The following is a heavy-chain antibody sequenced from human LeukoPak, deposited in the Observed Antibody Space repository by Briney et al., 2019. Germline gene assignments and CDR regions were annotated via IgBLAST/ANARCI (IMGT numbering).Heavy chain of an antibody. CDR2: IYPGDSDT. V-gene: IGHV5-51*01. Sequence: GESLKISCQGSGYSFTSYWIGWVRQMPGKGLEWMGIIYPGDSDTRYSPSFQGQVTISADKSISTAYLQWSSLRSDDTAVYYCARAENNWNHGYWGQGTLVTVSS. CDR1: GYSFTSYW. CDR3: ARAENNWNHGY. J-gene: IGHJ4*02. D-gene: IGHD1-14*01.